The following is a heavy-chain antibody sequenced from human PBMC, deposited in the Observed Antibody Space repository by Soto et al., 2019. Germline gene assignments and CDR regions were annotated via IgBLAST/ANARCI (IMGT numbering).Heavy chain of an antibody. Sequence: SETLSLTCTVSHGSLSSGTNYWAGIRQPPGKGLEWIGRIYHSGRTYSNPSLKSRITISVDPSTNQFALKLSSVTAADTAVYYCARLKGRVLECLSRIAVADTYDYYGMDVWGQGTTVTVSS. D-gene: IGHD6-19*01. CDR3: ARLKGRVLECLSRIAVADTYDYYGMDV. CDR1: HGSLSSGTNY. J-gene: IGHJ6*02. CDR2: IYHSGRT. V-gene: IGHV4-39*01.